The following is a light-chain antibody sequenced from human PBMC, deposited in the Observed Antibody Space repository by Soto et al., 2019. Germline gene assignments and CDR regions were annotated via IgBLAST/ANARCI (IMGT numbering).Light chain of an antibody. Sequence: EIVLTQSPGTLSLSPGERATLSCRASQSVSISYLAWYQQKPGQAPRLLIYVASSRATGIPDRFSGSGSGTDFTLTINRLEPEDSAVYYCQQYGSSPRTFGGGTKVEIK. CDR3: QQYGSSPRT. J-gene: IGKJ4*01. CDR2: VAS. CDR1: QSVSISY. V-gene: IGKV3-20*01.